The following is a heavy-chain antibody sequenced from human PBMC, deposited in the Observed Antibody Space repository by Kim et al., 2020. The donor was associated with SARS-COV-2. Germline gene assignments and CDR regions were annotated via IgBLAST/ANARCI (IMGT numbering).Heavy chain of an antibody. V-gene: IGHV3-33*01. J-gene: IGHJ4*02. D-gene: IGHD3-3*01. CDR2: IWYDGSNK. CDR3: ARGKRLRGIYYFDY. Sequence: GGSLRLSCAASGFTFSSYGMHWVRQAPGKGLEWVAVIWYDGSNKYSADSVKGRFTISRDNSKNTMYLQMNSLRAEDTAVYYCARGKRLRGIYYFDYWGQGTLVTVSS. CDR1: GFTFSSYG.